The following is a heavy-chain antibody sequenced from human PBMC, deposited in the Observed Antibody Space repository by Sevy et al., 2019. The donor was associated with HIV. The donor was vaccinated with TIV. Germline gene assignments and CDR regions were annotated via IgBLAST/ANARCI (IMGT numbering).Heavy chain of an antibody. V-gene: IGHV3-7*01. CDR1: GFTFSSYW. D-gene: IGHD4-17*01. Sequence: GGSLRLSCAASGFTFSSYWMSWVRQAPGKGLEWVANIKQDGSEKYYVDSVKGRFTISRDNAKNSLYLQMNSLRAEDTAVYYCAREERATVTTRRYYYYGMDVWGQGTTVIVSS. CDR2: IKQDGSEK. CDR3: AREERATVTTRRYYYYGMDV. J-gene: IGHJ6*02.